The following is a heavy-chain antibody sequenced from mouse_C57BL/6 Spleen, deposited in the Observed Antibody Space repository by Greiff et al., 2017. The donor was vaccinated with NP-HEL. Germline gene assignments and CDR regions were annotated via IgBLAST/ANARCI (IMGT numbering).Heavy chain of an antibody. CDR3: ARRDYDYLYFDY. J-gene: IGHJ2*01. CDR2: IDPSDSET. V-gene: IGHV1-52*01. D-gene: IGHD2-4*01. CDR1: GYTFTSYW. Sequence: VQLQQPGAELVRPGSSVKLSCKASGYTFTSYWMHWVKQRPIQGLEWIGNIDPSDSETHYNQKFKDKATLTVDKSSSTAYMQLSSLTSEDSAVYYCARRDYDYLYFDYWGQGTTLTVSS.